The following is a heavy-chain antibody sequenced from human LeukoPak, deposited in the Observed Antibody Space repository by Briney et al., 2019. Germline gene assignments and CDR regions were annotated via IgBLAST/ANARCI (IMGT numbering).Heavy chain of an antibody. Sequence: GGSLRLSCAASGFTFSNYGMHWVRQAPGKGLEWVALIRYDGSNKYYADSVKGRFTISRDNSKNTLYLQMNSLGVEGTAVYYCAKDQEVGATTIDYWGQGTLVTVSS. CDR1: GFTFSNYG. CDR3: AKDQEVGATTIDY. CDR2: IRYDGSNK. J-gene: IGHJ4*02. V-gene: IGHV3-30*02. D-gene: IGHD1-26*01.